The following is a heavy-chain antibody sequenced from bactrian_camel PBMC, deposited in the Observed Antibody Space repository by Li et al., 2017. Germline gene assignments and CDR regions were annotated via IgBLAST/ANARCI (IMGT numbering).Heavy chain of an antibody. J-gene: IGHJ4*01. Sequence: VQLVESGGGSVQAGGSLRLSCAASRYTYRICRMAWFRQTPGKEREGVATIERDGVTTYADSVKGRFTISQDNAKDKGYLQMNNLKPEDTAMYYCAANFGPYCSGPYLARRANFSGQGTQVTVS. D-gene: IGHD2*01. V-gene: IGHV3S53*01. CDR1: RYTYRICR. CDR2: IERDGVT.